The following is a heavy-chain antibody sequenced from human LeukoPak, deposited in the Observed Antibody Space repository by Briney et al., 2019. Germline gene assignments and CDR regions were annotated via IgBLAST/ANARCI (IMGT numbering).Heavy chain of an antibody. D-gene: IGHD3-10*01. Sequence: GGSLRLSCAASGFPFSTYSMNWVRQAPGTGLEWVSYISSSSSIIYYADSVKGRFTISRDNAKNSLYLQMNSLRAEDTAVYYCARVPRSRYDYGSPDYWGQGTLVTVSS. CDR3: ARVPRSRYDYGSPDY. CDR1: GFPFSTYS. CDR2: ISSSSSII. V-gene: IGHV3-48*01. J-gene: IGHJ4*02.